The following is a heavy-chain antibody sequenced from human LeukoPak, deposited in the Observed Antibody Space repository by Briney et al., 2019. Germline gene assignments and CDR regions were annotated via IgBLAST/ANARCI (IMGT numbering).Heavy chain of an antibody. CDR1: GGTFSSHA. V-gene: IGHV1-69*05. CDR3: ARGLSSGWYELDYFDY. CDR2: IIPIFGTA. J-gene: IGHJ4*02. Sequence: ASVKVSCKASGGTFSSHAISWVRQAPGQGLEWMGRIIPIFGTANYAQKFQGRVTITTDESTSTAYMELSSLRSEDTAVYYCARGLSSGWYELDYFDYWGQGTLVTVSS. D-gene: IGHD6-19*01.